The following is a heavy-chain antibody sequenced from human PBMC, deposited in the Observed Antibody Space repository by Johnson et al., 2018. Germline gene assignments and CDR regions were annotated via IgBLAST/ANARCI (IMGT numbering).Heavy chain of an antibody. Sequence: VRLVQSGAEVKKPGESLKISCKGSGYSFTSYWIGWVRQMPGKGLEWMGIIYPGDSDTRYSPSFQGQVTIAADKAIRPAYLPWTSLKASDTALYYRARPGSSHFDYGGQGTLVTVSS. V-gene: IGHV5-51*03. CDR1: GYSFTSYW. J-gene: IGHJ4*02. CDR3: ARPGSSHFDY. D-gene: IGHD6-6*01. CDR2: IYPGDSDT.